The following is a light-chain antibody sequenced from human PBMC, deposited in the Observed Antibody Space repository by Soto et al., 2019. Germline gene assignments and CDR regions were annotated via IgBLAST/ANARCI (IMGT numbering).Light chain of an antibody. J-gene: IGKJ4*01. CDR1: QNIFNY. CDR2: DAS. V-gene: IGKV1-33*01. Sequence: DVQLTQSPPTLPASVGDRVAITCQATQNIFNYLNWFQQRPGKAPQLLISDASHLEPGVPSRFSGQRSGTDFTLIINDLQPEDFATYFCQQYEDLPLTFGGGTRVEV. CDR3: QQYEDLPLT.